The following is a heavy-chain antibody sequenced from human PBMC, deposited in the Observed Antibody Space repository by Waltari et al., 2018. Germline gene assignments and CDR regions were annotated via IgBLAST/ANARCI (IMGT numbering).Heavy chain of an antibody. D-gene: IGHD1-26*01. V-gene: IGHV4-38-2*02. J-gene: IGHJ4*02. Sequence: QVQLQESGPGLVKPSETLSLTCAVSGYSISSGYYWGWIRQPPGKGLEWIGSIYHSGSTYYTPSLKSRVTISVDTSKNQFSLKLSSVTAADTAVYYCARDLSGSYFDYWGQGTLVTVSS. CDR1: GYSISSGYY. CDR3: ARDLSGSYFDY. CDR2: IYHSGST.